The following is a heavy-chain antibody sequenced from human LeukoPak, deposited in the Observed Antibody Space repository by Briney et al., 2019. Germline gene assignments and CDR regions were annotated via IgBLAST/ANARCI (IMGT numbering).Heavy chain of an antibody. J-gene: IGHJ4*02. D-gene: IGHD6-19*01. CDR3: AREGSRRRRAVAGEPDY. V-gene: IGHV3-30*04. CDR2: ISYDGSNK. CDR1: GFTFSSYA. Sequence: PGGSLRLSCAASGFTFSSYAMHWVRQAPGKGLEWVAVISYDGSNKYYADSVKGRFTISRDNSKNTLYLQMNSLRAEDTAVYYCAREGSRRRRAVAGEPDYWGQGTLVTVSS.